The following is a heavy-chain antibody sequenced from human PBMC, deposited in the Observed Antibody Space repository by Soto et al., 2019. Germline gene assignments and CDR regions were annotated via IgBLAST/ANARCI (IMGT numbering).Heavy chain of an antibody. Sequence: GESRKISCQGSGYAFSSYWIAWVRQMPGKGLEWMGIIYPGDSDTRYSPSFQGQVTISVDKSITTAYLQWSSLKASDTAMYYCARGYCTATICDPWFDPWGQGTLVTVSS. D-gene: IGHD2-8*02. CDR1: GYAFSSYW. CDR3: ARGYCTATICDPWFDP. V-gene: IGHV5-51*01. CDR2: IYPGDSDT. J-gene: IGHJ5*02.